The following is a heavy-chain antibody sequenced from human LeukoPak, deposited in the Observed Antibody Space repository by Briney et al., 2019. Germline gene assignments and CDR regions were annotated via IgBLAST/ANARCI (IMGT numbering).Heavy chain of an antibody. D-gene: IGHD3-16*01. CDR1: GGSISSSSYY. V-gene: IGHV4-39*07. CDR2: IYYRGST. J-gene: IGHJ5*02. CDR3: ARDAGTFYNWFDP. Sequence: SETLSLTCTVSGGSISSSSYYWGWIRQPPGKGLEWIGSIYYRGSTYYNPSLKSRVTISVDTSKNQCSLKLSSVTAADTAVYYCARDAGTFYNWFDPWGQGTLVTVSS.